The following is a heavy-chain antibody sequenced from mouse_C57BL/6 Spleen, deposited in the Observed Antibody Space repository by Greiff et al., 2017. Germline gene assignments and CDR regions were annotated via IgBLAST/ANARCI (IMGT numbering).Heavy chain of an antibody. CDR3: ARGRGVYFDY. CDR1: GFTFSSYA. Sequence: EVKLVESGGGLVKPGGSLKLSCAASGFTFSSYAMSWVRQTPEKRLEWVATISDGGSYTYYPDNVKGRFTISRDNAKNNLYLQMSHLKSEDTAMYYCARGRGVYFDYWGQGTTLTVSS. V-gene: IGHV5-4*03. CDR2: ISDGGSYT. J-gene: IGHJ2*01.